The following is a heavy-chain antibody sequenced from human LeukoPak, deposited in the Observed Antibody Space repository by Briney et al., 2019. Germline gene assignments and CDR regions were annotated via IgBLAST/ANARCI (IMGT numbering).Heavy chain of an antibody. J-gene: IGHJ4*02. Sequence: SETLSLTCTVSGGSISSYYWSWIRQPAGKGLEWIGRIYTSGSTNYNPSLKSRATMSVDTSKNQFSLKLSSVTAADTAVYYCARGGYYYGSGRYFDYWGQGTLVTVSS. D-gene: IGHD3-10*01. CDR2: IYTSGST. V-gene: IGHV4-4*07. CDR1: GGSISSYY. CDR3: ARGGYYYGSGRYFDY.